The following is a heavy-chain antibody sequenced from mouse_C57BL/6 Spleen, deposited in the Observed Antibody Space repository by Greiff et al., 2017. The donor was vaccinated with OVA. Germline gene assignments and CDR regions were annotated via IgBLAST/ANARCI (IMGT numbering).Heavy chain of an antibody. CDR2: ILPSIGRT. Sequence: QVQLKESGSELRSPGSSVKLSCKDFDSEVFPIAYMSWVRQKPGHGFEWIGGILPSIGRTIYGEKFEDKATLDADTLSNTAYLELNSLTSEDSAIYYCARERNSSGYVPFAYWGQGTLVTVSA. CDR3: ARERNSSGYVPFAY. V-gene: IGHV15-2*01. J-gene: IGHJ3*01. D-gene: IGHD3-2*02. CDR1: DSEVFPIAY.